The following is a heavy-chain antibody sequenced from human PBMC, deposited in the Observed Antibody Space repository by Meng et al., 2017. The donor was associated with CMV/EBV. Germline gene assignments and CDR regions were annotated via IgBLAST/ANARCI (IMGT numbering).Heavy chain of an antibody. Sequence: FTSYGISWVRQAPGQGLEWMGWISAYNGNTNYAQRLQGRVTMTTDTSTSTAYMELRSLRSDDTAVYYCARKDLDCSGGSCYGGPFDYWGQGTLVTVSS. V-gene: IGHV1-18*01. CDR1: FTSYG. D-gene: IGHD2-15*01. J-gene: IGHJ4*02. CDR2: ISAYNGNT. CDR3: ARKDLDCSGGSCYGGPFDY.